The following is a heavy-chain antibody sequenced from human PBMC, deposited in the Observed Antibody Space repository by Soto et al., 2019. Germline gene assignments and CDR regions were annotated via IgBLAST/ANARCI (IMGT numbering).Heavy chain of an antibody. Sequence: GASVKVSCKASGYTFTSYGISWVRQAPRQGLEWMGWISAYNGNTNYAQKLQGRVTMTTDTSTSTAYMELRSLRSDDTAVYYCARDKGIAPGGWFDPWGQGALVTVSS. CDR1: GYTFTSYG. V-gene: IGHV1-18*04. J-gene: IGHJ5*02. CDR2: ISAYNGNT. D-gene: IGHD6-13*01. CDR3: ARDKGIAPGGWFDP.